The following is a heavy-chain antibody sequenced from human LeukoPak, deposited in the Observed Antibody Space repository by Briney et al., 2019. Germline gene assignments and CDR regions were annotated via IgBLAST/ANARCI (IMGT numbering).Heavy chain of an antibody. Sequence: ASVKFSCNVSGYTFNDYYMHCVQQAPGKGLESMGLVDPEDGETIYAQKFQGRVTITADTSTDTAYMELSSVKPEDTAVYRHVWICGTARLDAFDISRRRTIATDSS. CDR2: VDPEDGET. V-gene: IGHV1-69-2*01. J-gene: IGHJ3*02. CDR3: VWICGTARLDAFDI. D-gene: IGHD2-2*03. CDR1: GYTFNDYY.